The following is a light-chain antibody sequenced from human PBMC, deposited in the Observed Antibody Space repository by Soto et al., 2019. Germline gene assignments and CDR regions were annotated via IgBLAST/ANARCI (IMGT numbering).Light chain of an antibody. V-gene: IGKV1-5*03. CDR3: QHYNTFPRT. CDR2: MAS. J-gene: IGKJ1*01. Sequence: DIQMTQSPSTLSASIGDRVTITCRASQSLNNWLAWFQQKPGKAPKLLIAMASYLESGDPSRFSGSGSGKEFTLTITSLQPDDFATYYCQHYNTFPRTFGQGTKVELK. CDR1: QSLNNW.